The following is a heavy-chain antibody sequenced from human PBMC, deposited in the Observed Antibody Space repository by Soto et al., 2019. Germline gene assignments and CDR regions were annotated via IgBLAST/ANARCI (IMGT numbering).Heavy chain of an antibody. D-gene: IGHD2-15*01. CDR2: MSPGSRYP. CDR3: VRGGGGGLFDP. J-gene: IGHJ5*02. Sequence: LRLSCAASGFTFSSYAMSWIRQAPGKGLEWLSYMSPGSRYPAYADSVKGRFTVSRDNAKRSLFLQMTSLTAEDTAIYYCVRGGGGGLFDPWGQGTMVTVSS. V-gene: IGHV3-11*06. CDR1: GFTFSSYA.